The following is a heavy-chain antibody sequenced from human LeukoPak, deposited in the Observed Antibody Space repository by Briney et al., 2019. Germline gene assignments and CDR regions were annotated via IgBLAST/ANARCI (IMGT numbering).Heavy chain of an antibody. Sequence: SETLSLTCAVSGGSTTNYYWSWIRQFPGKGLEWIGYIFSSGSTNYNPSLRTRVTTSVDTSKNQFSLKLRSVTAADTAVYYCARADWAAGTYYYYYMDVWGKGTSVTVSS. J-gene: IGHJ6*03. D-gene: IGHD6-19*01. V-gene: IGHV4-59*01. CDR3: ARADWAAGTYYYYYMDV. CDR2: IFSSGST. CDR1: GGSTTNYY.